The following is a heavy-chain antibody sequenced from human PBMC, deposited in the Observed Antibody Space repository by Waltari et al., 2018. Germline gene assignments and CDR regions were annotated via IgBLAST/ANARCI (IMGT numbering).Heavy chain of an antibody. D-gene: IGHD2-15*01. J-gene: IGHJ6*02. Sequence: QVQLQQWGAGQLQPSETLSLTCAVHGGSFSGYYWGWIRQPPGKGREWIGEINRNGNRNYNPSLRSRIAMLVDTSRSQFSLKVNSVTAADTAVYYCVRLEDCSGPGGNCYSGDSFALDVWGQGTTVTVSS. CDR3: VRLEDCSGPGGNCYSGDSFALDV. CDR1: GGSFSGYY. CDR2: INRNGNR. V-gene: IGHV4-34*02.